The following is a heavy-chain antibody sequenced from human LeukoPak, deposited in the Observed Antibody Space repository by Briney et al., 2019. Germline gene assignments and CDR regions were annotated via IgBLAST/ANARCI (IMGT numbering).Heavy chain of an antibody. J-gene: IGHJ4*02. V-gene: IGHV1-46*01. D-gene: IGHD3-22*01. CDR2: INPSGGST. Sequence: ASVKVSCKASGYTFTSYYMHWVRQAPGQGLEWIGIINPSGGSTSYAQKFQGRVTMTRDTSTSTVYMELSSLRSEDTAVYYCARDRRGYYDSSGSLDYWGQGTLVTVSS. CDR3: ARDRRGYYDSSGSLDY. CDR1: GYTFTSYY.